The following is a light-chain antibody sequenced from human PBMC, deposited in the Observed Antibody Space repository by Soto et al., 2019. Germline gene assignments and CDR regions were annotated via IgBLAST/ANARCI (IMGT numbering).Light chain of an antibody. Sequence: EIVLTQSPATLSVSPGDRVTLSCRASQSVSSYLAWYQQKPGQAPRLLIYDASNRATGIPARFSGSGSGTDFTLTISSLEPEDFAVYYCQQRSNWPTFGQGTKVDIK. J-gene: IGKJ1*01. CDR1: QSVSSY. CDR3: QQRSNWPT. CDR2: DAS. V-gene: IGKV3-11*01.